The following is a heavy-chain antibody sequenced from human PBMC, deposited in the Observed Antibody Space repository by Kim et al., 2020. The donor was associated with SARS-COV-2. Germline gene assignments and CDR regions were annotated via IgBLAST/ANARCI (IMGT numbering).Heavy chain of an antibody. D-gene: IGHD4-17*01. Sequence: SQTLSLTCAISGDSVSSNSAAWNWIRQSPSRGLEWLGRAYYRSKWYNDYAVSVKSRITINPDTSKNQFSLQLNSVTPEDTAVYYCARDIGRGTTVVHYYFDYWGQRTLVTVSS. V-gene: IGHV6-1*01. J-gene: IGHJ4*02. CDR3: ARDIGRGTTVVHYYFDY. CDR1: GDSVSSNSAA. CDR2: AYYRSKWYN.